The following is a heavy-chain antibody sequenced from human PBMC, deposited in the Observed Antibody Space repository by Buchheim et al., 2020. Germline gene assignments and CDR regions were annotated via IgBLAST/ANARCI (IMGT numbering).Heavy chain of an antibody. CDR2: VYYSGST. V-gene: IGHV4-59*11. J-gene: IGHJ2*01. Sequence: QVQLQESGPGLVKPLETLSLTCTVSGGSISSHYWSWIRQPPGKGLEWIGYVYYSGSTNYNPSLKSRVTISVDTSKNQFSLRVSSVTAADTAVYYCARTIGEGDRHGGANWYFDLWGRGTL. D-gene: IGHD3-10*01. CDR1: GGSISSHY. CDR3: ARTIGEGDRHGGANWYFDL.